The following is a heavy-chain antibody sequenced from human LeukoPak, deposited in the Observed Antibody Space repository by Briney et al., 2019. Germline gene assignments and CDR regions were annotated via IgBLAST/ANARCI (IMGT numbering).Heavy chain of an antibody. CDR2: IYHSGST. V-gene: IGHV4-39*07. Sequence: SETLSLTCAVSGASISSSNYYWGWVRQSPGKGLEWIGSIYHSGSTYYNPSLKSRVTISVDTSKNQFSLKLSSVTAADTAVYYCAGPVAAAGSEIHNWGQGTMVTVSS. CDR1: GASISSSNYY. D-gene: IGHD6-13*01. J-gene: IGHJ4*02. CDR3: AGPVAAAGSEIHN.